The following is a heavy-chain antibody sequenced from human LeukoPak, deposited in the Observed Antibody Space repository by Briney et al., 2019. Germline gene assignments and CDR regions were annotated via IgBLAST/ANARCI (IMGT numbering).Heavy chain of an antibody. CDR3: AREVSGTTGKWFDP. D-gene: IGHD1-1*01. J-gene: IGHJ5*02. V-gene: IGHV4-39*07. CDR2: IYYSGST. Sequence: ASETLSLTCTVSGGSISSSSYYWGWIRQPPGKGLEWIGSIYYSGSTYYNPSLKSRVTISVDTSKNQFSLRLSSVTAAGTAVYYCAREVSGTTGKWFDPWGQGTLVTVSS. CDR1: GGSISSSSYY.